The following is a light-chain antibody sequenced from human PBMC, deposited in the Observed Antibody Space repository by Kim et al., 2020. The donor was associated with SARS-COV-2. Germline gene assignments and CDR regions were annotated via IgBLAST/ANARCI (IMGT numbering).Light chain of an antibody. CDR1: TSDVGDNRY. V-gene: IGLV2-14*03. CDR2: NVR. CDR3: SSYTTDSGWV. Sequence: GQSITIPCSGPTSDVGDNRYISWYQQLPCKAPNLVIYNVRSRPSGVSNRVSGSKSGNTASLTISGLQAEDEADYFCSSYTTDSGWVFGGGTKVTVL. J-gene: IGLJ3*02.